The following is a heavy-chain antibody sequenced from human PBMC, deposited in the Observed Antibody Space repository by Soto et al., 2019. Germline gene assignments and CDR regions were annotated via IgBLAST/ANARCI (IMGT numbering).Heavy chain of an antibody. CDR1: GFTFSRYG. V-gene: IGHV3-33*01. Sequence: QVQLVESGGGVVQPGRSLRLSCAASGFTFSRYGMHWVRQAPGKGLEWVAVIWYDGSKDYYADSVKGRFTISRDNSKNTLYRQMNSLRAEDTAVYYCARDDYSYNYSLYYLDFWGQGTLVTVSS. CDR3: ARDDYSYNYSLYYLDF. CDR2: IWYDGSKD. J-gene: IGHJ4*02. D-gene: IGHD1-1*01.